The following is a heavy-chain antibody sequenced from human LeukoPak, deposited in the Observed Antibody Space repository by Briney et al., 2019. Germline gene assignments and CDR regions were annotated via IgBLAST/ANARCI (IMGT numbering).Heavy chain of an antibody. J-gene: IGHJ4*02. CDR1: GFTFSTYS. CDR3: ARGPGQGDY. CDR2: ISSSSGFI. Sequence: GGSLRLSCAASGFTFSTYSMTWVRQAPGKGLEWVSSISSSSGFIYYADSVKGRFTISRDNAKNSLYLQMNSLRAEDTAVYYCARGPGQGDYWGQGTLVTVSS. V-gene: IGHV3-21*01.